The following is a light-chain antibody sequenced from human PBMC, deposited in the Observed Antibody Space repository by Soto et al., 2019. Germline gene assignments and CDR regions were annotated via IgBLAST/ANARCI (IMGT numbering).Light chain of an antibody. V-gene: IGKV1-27*01. Sequence: DIQMTQSPSSLSASVGDRVTITCRASQGISNYLACYQQKPGKVPKLLIYAASTLQSGVPSRFSGSGSGTDFTLTISSLQPEDVATYYCHKYNSAPRTFGQATKVEIQ. J-gene: IGKJ1*01. CDR2: AAS. CDR1: QGISNY. CDR3: HKYNSAPRT.